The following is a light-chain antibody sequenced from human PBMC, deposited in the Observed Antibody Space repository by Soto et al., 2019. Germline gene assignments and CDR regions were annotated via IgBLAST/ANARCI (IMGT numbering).Light chain of an antibody. CDR1: SSDIGGYNY. J-gene: IGLJ1*01. Sequence: QSALTQPASVSGSPGQSITISCTGTSSDIGGYNYVSWYQHHPGRAPKLMICEVSNRPSGVSNRFSGSKSGNTASLTVSGLQAEDEADYYCCSYTSGSTLYVFGTGTKLTVL. CDR2: EVS. CDR3: CSYTSGSTLYV. V-gene: IGLV2-14*01.